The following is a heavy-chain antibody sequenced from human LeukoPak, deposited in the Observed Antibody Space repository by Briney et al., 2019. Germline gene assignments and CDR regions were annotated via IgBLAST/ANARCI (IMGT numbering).Heavy chain of an antibody. CDR2: IRSKANSYAT. V-gene: IGHV3-73*01. J-gene: IGHJ6*02. Sequence: PGGSLRLSCAASGFTFSGSAMHWVRQASGKGLEWVGRIRSKANSYATAYAASVKGKFTISRDDSKNTAYLQMNSLKTEDTAVYYCTTIYYYYGMDVWGQGTTVTVSS. CDR1: GFTFSGSA. D-gene: IGHD3-3*01. CDR3: TTIYYYYGMDV.